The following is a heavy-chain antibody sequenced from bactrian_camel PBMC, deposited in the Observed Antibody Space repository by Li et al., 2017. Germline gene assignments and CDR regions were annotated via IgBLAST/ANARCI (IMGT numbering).Heavy chain of an antibody. J-gene: IGHJ6*01. CDR1: GHTSSSKC. CDR3: AATYGRRCRAGGDFGY. V-gene: IGHV3S28*01. D-gene: IGHD6*01. Sequence: QLVESGGGSVQAGGSLRVSCAAFGHTSSSKCMGWFRQAPGKERERVAAIYTRDGNTYYADSVKGRFTISQDNAENTVYLQMNSLKPEDTAMYYCAATYGRRCRAGGDFGYWGQGTQVTVS. CDR2: IYTRDGNT.